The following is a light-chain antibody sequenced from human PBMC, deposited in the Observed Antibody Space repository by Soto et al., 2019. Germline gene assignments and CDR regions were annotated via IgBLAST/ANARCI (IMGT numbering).Light chain of an antibody. Sequence: QSVLTQPASVSGSPGQSITISCAGTIRDVGAYNLVSWYQQYPGRPPQLILYEVRNRPSGISFRFSGFKSGNTASLTISGLQAEDEADYYCSSFTSKSTLIFGGGTKLTVL. CDR1: IRDVGAYNL. CDR2: EVR. V-gene: IGLV2-14*01. J-gene: IGLJ2*01. CDR3: SSFTSKSTLI.